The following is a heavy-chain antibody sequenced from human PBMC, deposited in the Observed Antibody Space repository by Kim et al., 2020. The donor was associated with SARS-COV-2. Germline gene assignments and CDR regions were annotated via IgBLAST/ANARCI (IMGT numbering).Heavy chain of an antibody. D-gene: IGHD6-13*01. Sequence: YNAALKSRVTISVDTSKYQLSLRLTSVTAADTAVYYCAKTMSAAVRAFDIWGQGTMVTVSS. CDR3: AKTMSAAVRAFDI. V-gene: IGHV4-59*01. J-gene: IGHJ3*02.